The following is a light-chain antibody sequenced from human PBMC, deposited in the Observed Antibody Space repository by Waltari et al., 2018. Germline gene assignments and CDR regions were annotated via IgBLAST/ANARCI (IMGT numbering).Light chain of an antibody. CDR1: QSVGRS. CDR2: GAS. Sequence: EIVLTQSPGTLSLSPGERATLSCWASQSVGRSLAWYQQKRGQAPRLLIYGASTRATGIPDSFSGSGSGTDFSLTISRLEPEDFAVYYCQRYVRLPVTFGQGTKVEI. CDR3: QRYVRLPVT. J-gene: IGKJ1*01. V-gene: IGKV3-20*01.